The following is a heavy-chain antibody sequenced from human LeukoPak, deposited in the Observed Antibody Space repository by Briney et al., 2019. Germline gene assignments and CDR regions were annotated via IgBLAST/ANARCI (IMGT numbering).Heavy chain of an antibody. CDR1: GGSFSGYY. D-gene: IGHD2-8*01. CDR2: INHSGST. Sequence: PSETLSLTCAVYGGSFSGYYWSWIRQPPGKGLEWIGEINHSGSTNYNPSLKSRVTTSVDTSKNQFSLKLSSVTAADTAVYYCAGTSVDCTNGVCGEIDYWGQGTPVTVSS. V-gene: IGHV4-34*01. CDR3: AGTSVDCTNGVCGEIDY. J-gene: IGHJ4*02.